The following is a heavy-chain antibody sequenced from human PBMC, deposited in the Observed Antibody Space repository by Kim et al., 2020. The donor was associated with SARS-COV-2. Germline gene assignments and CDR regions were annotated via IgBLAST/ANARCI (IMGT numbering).Heavy chain of an antibody. Sequence: GGSLRLSCAASGFTFSTYDMNWVRQAPGKGLEWVSSISSFGTYTYYADSVKGRFTISRDDAKNSMFLQMNSLRVEDTAVYYCVRDSGYYPAPYGDYWGQG. CDR2: ISSFGTYT. J-gene: IGHJ4*02. CDR1: GFTFSTYD. D-gene: IGHD3-22*01. V-gene: IGHV3-21*01. CDR3: VRDSGYYPAPYGDY.